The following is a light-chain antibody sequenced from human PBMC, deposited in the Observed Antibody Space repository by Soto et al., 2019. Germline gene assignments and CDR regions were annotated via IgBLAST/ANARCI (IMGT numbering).Light chain of an antibody. V-gene: IGKV1-39*01. J-gene: IGKJ2*01. CDR1: QSISSY. CDR2: AAS. CDR3: QQSYSTTPYT. Sequence: DIPMTQSPSSLSGSVGDRVTITCRASQSISSYLNWYQQKPGKAPKLLIYAASSLQSGVPSRFSGSGSGTDFTLTISSLQPEDFATYYCQQSYSTTPYTFGQGTKLEIK.